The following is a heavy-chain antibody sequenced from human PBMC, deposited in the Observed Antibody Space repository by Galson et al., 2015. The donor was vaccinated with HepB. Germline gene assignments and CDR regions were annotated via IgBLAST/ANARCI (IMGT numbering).Heavy chain of an antibody. Sequence: SLRLSCAASGLSFSSYTMNWVRQAPGKGLEWVSSISSSSSPTYYADPVKGRFTISRDNAKNSLCLQMNSLRAEDTAVYYCATEVQSYNLYQYYYMDVWGKGTTVTVSS. CDR1: GLSFSSYT. J-gene: IGHJ6*03. V-gene: IGHV3-21*01. D-gene: IGHD1-20*01. CDR3: ATEVQSYNLYQYYYMDV. CDR2: ISSSSSPT.